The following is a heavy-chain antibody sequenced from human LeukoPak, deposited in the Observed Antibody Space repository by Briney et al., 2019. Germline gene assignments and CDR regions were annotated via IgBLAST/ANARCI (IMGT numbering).Heavy chain of an antibody. CDR2: IYYSGST. Sequence: PSETLSLTCTVSGGSISSGDYYWSWIRQPPGKGLEWIGYIYYSGSTYYNPSLKSRVTISVDTSKNQFSPKLSSVTAADTAVYYCARVPGGYYFDYWGQGTLVTVSS. CDR1: GGSISSGDYY. CDR3: ARVPGGYYFDY. D-gene: IGHD6-25*01. J-gene: IGHJ4*02. V-gene: IGHV4-30-4*01.